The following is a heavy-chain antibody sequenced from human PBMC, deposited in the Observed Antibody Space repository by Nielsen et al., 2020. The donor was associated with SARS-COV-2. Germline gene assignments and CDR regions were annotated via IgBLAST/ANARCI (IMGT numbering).Heavy chain of an antibody. Sequence: GESLKISCAASGFTFSSYAMSWVRQAPGKGLEWVSAISGSDGSTYYADSVKGRFTISRDNSKNTLYLQMNSLRAADTAVYYCARGGCAGGSCYFGGGIDYWGQGTLVTVSS. V-gene: IGHV3-23*01. D-gene: IGHD2-15*01. CDR1: GFTFSSYA. CDR2: ISGSDGST. CDR3: ARGGCAGGSCYFGGGIDY. J-gene: IGHJ4*02.